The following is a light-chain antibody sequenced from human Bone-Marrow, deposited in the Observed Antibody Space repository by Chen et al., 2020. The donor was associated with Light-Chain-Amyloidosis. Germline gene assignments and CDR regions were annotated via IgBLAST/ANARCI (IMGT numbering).Light chain of an antibody. J-gene: IGKJ2*02. CDR2: GAS. Sequence: EIVLTQSPGTLSLSPGERATLSCRASQSVSSTYLAWYQQKPGQGPMLLIYGASTRATCIPDRFSGSGSGTDFTLTISRLEPEDFAGYYCHLYGRSPPCTFGQGTKLEIK. CDR1: QSVSSTY. CDR3: HLYGRSPPCT. V-gene: IGKV3-20*01.